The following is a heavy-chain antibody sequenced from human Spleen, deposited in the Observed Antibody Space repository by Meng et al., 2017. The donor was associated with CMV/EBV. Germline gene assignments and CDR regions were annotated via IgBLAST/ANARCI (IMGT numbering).Heavy chain of an antibody. CDR1: GDAISSGAYY. Sequence: CTVSGDAISSGAYYWSWIRQHPGKGLEWIGYIFYSGLTYYNPSLKSRVTISVDTSKNQFSLKLSSVTAADTAVYYCARAVSGTNLDYWGQGTLVTVSS. V-gene: IGHV4-31*03. CDR3: ARAVSGTNLDY. CDR2: IFYSGLT. D-gene: IGHD2-2*01. J-gene: IGHJ4*02.